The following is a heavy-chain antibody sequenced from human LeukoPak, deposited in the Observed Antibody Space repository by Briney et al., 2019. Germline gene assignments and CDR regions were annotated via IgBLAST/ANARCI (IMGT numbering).Heavy chain of an antibody. Sequence: SQTLSLTCAISGDSVSSISVAWNWIRQSPSRGLEWLGKIYYRSKLYYEYAVSVKSRINISPDTSKNQFSLHLTSVTPEDTAVYYCSLARSEYHYGMDVWGQGTTVTVSS. J-gene: IGHJ6*02. CDR2: IYYRSKLYY. CDR3: SLARSEYHYGMDV. CDR1: GDSVSSISVA. V-gene: IGHV6-1*01.